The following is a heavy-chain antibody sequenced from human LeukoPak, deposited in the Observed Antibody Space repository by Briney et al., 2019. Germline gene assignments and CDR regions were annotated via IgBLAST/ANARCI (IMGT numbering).Heavy chain of an antibody. Sequence: PSETLSLTCTVSGGSINSYYWSWIRQPAGKGLEWIGRIYSSGSTNYNPSIKSRVSMSVDTSKNQFSLKLTSVTAADTAVYYCARGGKATVVTMWGQGILVTVSS. V-gene: IGHV4-4*07. CDR3: ARGGKATVVTM. D-gene: IGHD4-23*01. CDR1: GGSINSYY. CDR2: IYSSGST. J-gene: IGHJ4*02.